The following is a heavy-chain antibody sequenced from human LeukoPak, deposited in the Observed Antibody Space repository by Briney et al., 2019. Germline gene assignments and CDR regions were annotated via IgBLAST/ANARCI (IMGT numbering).Heavy chain of an antibody. J-gene: IGHJ5*02. CDR3: ARDNSVEDTAWWFDP. CDR1: GYTFTSYY. CDR2: INPSGGST. D-gene: IGHD4-23*01. V-gene: IGHV1-46*01. Sequence: ASVKVSCKASGYTFTSYYMHWVRQAPGQGLEWMGIINPSGGSTSYAQKFRGRVTMTRDMSTSTDCMELSSLRSEDTAVYYCARDNSVEDTAWWFDPWGQGTLVTVSS.